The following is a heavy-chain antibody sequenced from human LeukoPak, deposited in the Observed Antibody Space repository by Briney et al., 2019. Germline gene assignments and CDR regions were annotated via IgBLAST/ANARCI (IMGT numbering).Heavy chain of an antibody. CDR1: GFKFGDYV. V-gene: IGHV3-49*04. D-gene: IGHD6-19*01. CDR2: TRSKASGGTT. J-gene: IGHJ4*02. CDR3: SFSGWYYFHY. Sequence: GGSLRLSCRGSGFKFGDYVMSWVRQAPGKGLEWIGFTRSKASGGTTEYAASVKGRFFMSRDDSKSIAYLHMNSLKAEDSAMYYCSFSGWYYFHYWGQGSMVTVSS.